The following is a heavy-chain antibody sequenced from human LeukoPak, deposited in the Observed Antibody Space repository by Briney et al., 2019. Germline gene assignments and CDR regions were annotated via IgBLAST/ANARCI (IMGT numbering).Heavy chain of an antibody. Sequence: GGSLRLSCAASGFTFSSYSINWVRQAPGKGLEWVSSISSSSSYIYYADSVKGRFTISRDNAKNSLYLQMNSLRAEDTAVFYCAREVHDYVWGGQHDALDIWGQGTMVTVSS. CDR1: GFTFSSYS. J-gene: IGHJ3*02. CDR2: ISSSSSYI. D-gene: IGHD3-16*01. V-gene: IGHV3-21*01. CDR3: AREVHDYVWGGQHDALDI.